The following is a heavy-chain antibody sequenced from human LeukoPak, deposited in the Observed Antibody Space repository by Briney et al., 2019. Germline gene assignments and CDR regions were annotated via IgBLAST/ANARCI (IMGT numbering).Heavy chain of an antibody. J-gene: IGHJ3*02. CDR1: GYTLTELS. V-gene: IGHV1-18*01. Sequence: ASVKVSCKVSGYTLTELSMHWVRQAPGQGLEWMGWISAYNGNTNYAQKLQGRVTMTTDTSTSTAYMELRSLRSDDTAVYYCARDRWSSSSSEGALDIWGQGTMVTVSS. CDR3: ARDRWSSSSSEGALDI. D-gene: IGHD6-6*01. CDR2: ISAYNGNT.